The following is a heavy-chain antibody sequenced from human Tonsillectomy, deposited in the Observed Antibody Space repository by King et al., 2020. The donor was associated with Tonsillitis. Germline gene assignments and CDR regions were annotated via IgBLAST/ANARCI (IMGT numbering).Heavy chain of an antibody. J-gene: IGHJ4*02. CDR1: GGSISRSSYY. V-gene: IGHV4-39*01. D-gene: IGHD3-22*01. CDR2: MYYSGDA. CDR3: ARWIVFGLFDH. Sequence: LQLQESGPGLVKPSETLSLSCTVSGGSISRSSYYWGWIRQPPGKGLEWIGSMYYSGDAYYNPSLTSRVTIHVDTSKNQFSLNVTSVTAADTAVYYCARWIVFGLFDHWGRGTLVTVSS.